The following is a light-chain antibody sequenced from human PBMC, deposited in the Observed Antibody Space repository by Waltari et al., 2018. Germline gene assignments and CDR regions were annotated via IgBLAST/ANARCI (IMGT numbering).Light chain of an antibody. CDR2: VNSDGSH. J-gene: IGLJ3*02. CDR1: SGHTYYA. V-gene: IGLV4-69*01. Sequence: QLVLTQSPSASASLGASVKLTCTLDSGHTYYAIAWHQQQPEKGPRHLMKVNSDGSHSKGGGIPGRFSGSSSGAARYLAISSLQSEDEADYYCQTWGAGIRVFGGGTKLTDL. CDR3: QTWGAGIRV.